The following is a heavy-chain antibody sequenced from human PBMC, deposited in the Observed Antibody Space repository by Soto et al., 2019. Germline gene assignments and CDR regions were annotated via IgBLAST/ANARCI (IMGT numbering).Heavy chain of an antibody. D-gene: IGHD3-3*01. Sequence: GESLKISCKVSGYSFTSYWIGWLRQMPGKVLEWMGIIYPGDSDTRYSPSFQGQVTISADKSISTAYLQWSSLKASDTAMYYCVRARLESGSWSNYYYYGMEVWGQGTTVTVSS. CDR1: GYSFTSYW. V-gene: IGHV5-51*01. J-gene: IGHJ6*01. CDR3: VRARLESGSWSNYYYYGMEV. CDR2: IYPGDSDT.